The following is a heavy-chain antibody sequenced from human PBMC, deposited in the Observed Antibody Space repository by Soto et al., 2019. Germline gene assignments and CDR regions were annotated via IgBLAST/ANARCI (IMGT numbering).Heavy chain of an antibody. V-gene: IGHV3-7*03. CDR2: IRPGGSET. J-gene: IGHJ4*02. CDR1: GFTFTDFY. Sequence: EVQLVQSGGGLVQPGGSLRLSCVGSGFTFTDFYMNWVRQAPGKGLEGVANIRPGGSETNCVESVKGRFTTSRDNAQKSLFLQLNTLRADDTAVSYFAGWGGHDYHYRGQGILVTVSS. CDR3: AGWGGHDYHY. D-gene: IGHD4-17*01.